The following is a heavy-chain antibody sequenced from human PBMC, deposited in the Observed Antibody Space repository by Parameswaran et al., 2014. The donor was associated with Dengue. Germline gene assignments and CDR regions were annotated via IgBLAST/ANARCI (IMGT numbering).Heavy chain of an antibody. Sequence: RWIRQPPGKGLEWVGRIKSKTDGGTTDYIAPVKGRFSISRDDSKSLVYLQMKGLKTEDTGVYYCVQGDYWGRGTLVTVSS. V-gene: IGHV3-15*01. J-gene: IGHJ4*02. CDR3: VQGDY. CDR2: IKSKTDGGTT. D-gene: IGHD1-1*01.